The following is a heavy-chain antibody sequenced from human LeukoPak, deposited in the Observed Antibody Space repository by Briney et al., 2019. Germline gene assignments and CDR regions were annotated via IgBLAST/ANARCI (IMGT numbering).Heavy chain of an antibody. CDR3: ARNSGYLHY. V-gene: IGHV1-2*02. CDR1: GYTFTGYY. D-gene: IGHD6-13*01. Sequence: AASVKVSCKASGYTFTGYYMHWVRQAPGQGLEWMGWINPNSGGTNYAQKFQGRVTMTRDTSISTAYMELSSLRSEDTAVYYCARNSGYLHYWGQGTLVTVSS. CDR2: INPNSGGT. J-gene: IGHJ4*02.